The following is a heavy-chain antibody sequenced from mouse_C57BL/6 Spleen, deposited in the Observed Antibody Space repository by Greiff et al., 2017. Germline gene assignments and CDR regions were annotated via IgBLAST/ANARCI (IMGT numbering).Heavy chain of an antibody. D-gene: IGHD2-2*01. Sequence: EVNVVESGGDLVKPGGSLKLSCAASGFTFSSYGMSWVRQTPDKRLEWVATISSGGSYTYYPDSVKGRFTISRDNAKNTLYLQMSSLKSEDTAMYYCARHDTMVTSVFDYWGQGTTLTVSS. CDR2: ISSGGSYT. CDR1: GFTFSSYG. CDR3: ARHDTMVTSVFDY. V-gene: IGHV5-6*01. J-gene: IGHJ2*01.